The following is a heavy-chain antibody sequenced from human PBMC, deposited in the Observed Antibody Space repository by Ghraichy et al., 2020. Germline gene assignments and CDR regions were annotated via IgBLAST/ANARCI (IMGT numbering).Heavy chain of an antibody. CDR3: ARAGSSNFDPVDR. CDR2: LSARGTT. Sequence: SETLSLTCSVSGDSISNGTYFWNWIRQPAGKGLQWIGRLSARGTTNYTPSLKSRLTFSMDTYKNQFSLKLSSVTAADTAVYYCARAGSSNFDPVDRLGQGTLVTVSS. CDR1: GDSISNGTYF. D-gene: IGHD4-11*01. J-gene: IGHJ5*02. V-gene: IGHV4-61*02.